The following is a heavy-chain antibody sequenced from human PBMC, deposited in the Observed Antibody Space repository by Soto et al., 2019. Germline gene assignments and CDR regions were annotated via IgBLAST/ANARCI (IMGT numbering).Heavy chain of an antibody. CDR1: GFTCIDYA. J-gene: IGHJ4*02. V-gene: IGHV3-23*01. D-gene: IGHD3-10*01. CDR3: AKDHGRPMGLASFDY. CDR2: ISGSGGST. Sequence: WVPLRHRCGAFGFTCIDYAISRILQKPGKGVEWVSAISGSGGSTYYADSVKGRFTISRDNSKNTLYLQMNSLRAEDTAVYYCAKDHGRPMGLASFDYWGQGTLVTVSS.